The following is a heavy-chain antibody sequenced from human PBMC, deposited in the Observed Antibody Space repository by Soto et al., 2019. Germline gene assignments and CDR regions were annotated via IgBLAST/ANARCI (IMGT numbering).Heavy chain of an antibody. V-gene: IGHV1-18*01. CDR2: VSTYNGNT. Sequence: GASLKVSCKASGYTFTSYGITWVRQAPGQGLEWMGWVSTYNGNTNYAQKLQGRVTMTTDTSTSTGYMELRNLRSDDTAVYYCARGSGNFYDNWGQGTPVTVYS. D-gene: IGHD1-26*01. CDR3: ARGSGNFYDN. CDR1: GYTFTSYG. J-gene: IGHJ4*02.